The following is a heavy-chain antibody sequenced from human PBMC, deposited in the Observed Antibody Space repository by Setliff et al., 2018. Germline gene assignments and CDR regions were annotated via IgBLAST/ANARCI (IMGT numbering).Heavy chain of an antibody. V-gene: IGHV4-61*02. J-gene: IGHJ5*02. CDR2: IYSSGST. D-gene: IGHD1-26*01. Sequence: SETLSLTCTVSGGSISSGSYYWSWIRQPAGKGLEWIGRIYSSGSTKYNPSLKSRVTISGDTSKNQFSLKLSSVTAADTAVYYCARGAPGWELLSWFDPWGQGTLVTVSS. CDR1: GGSISSGSYY. CDR3: ARGAPGWELLSWFDP.